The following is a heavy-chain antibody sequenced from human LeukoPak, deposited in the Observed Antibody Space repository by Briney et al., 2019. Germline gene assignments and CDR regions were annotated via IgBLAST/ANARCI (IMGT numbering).Heavy chain of an antibody. Sequence: GGSLRLSCAASGFTFSNHYVSWVRQAPGKGLEWVSAISGSGGSTHYADSVKGRFTISRDNSKNTLYLQMNSLRAEDTAVYYCAKTGYSSSWYGDYWGQGTLVTVSS. CDR3: AKTGYSSSWYGDY. CDR2: ISGSGGST. D-gene: IGHD6-13*01. J-gene: IGHJ4*02. V-gene: IGHV3-23*01. CDR1: GFTFSNHY.